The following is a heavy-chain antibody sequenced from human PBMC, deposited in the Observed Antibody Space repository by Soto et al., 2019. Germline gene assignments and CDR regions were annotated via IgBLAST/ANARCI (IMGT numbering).Heavy chain of an antibody. J-gene: IGHJ4*02. CDR3: ARAPHTIYDSSGYYSAH. Sequence: ASVKVSCKASGYTFTSYAMHWVRQAPGQRLEWMGWINAGNGNTKYSQKFQGRVTITRDTSASTAYMELSSLRSEDTAVYYCARAPHTIYDSSGYYSAHWGKGTRVTVSS. V-gene: IGHV1-3*01. D-gene: IGHD3-22*01. CDR2: INAGNGNT. CDR1: GYTFTSYA.